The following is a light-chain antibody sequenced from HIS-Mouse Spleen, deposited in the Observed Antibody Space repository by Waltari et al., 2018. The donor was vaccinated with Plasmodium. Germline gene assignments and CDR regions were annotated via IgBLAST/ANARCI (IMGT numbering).Light chain of an antibody. Sequence: EIVMMTYPATISASPGERATTSCRASQSVSSNLAWYQQKPGQAPRLLIYGASTRATGIPARFSGSGSGTEFTLTISSLQSEDFAVYYCQQYNNWSFTFGPGTKVDIK. J-gene: IGKJ3*01. CDR2: GAS. V-gene: IGKV3-15*01. CDR1: QSVSSN. CDR3: QQYNNWSFT.